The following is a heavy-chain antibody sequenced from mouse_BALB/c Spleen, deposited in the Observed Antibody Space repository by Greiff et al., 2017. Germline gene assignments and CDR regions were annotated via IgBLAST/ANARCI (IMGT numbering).Heavy chain of an antibody. V-gene: IGHV1-7*01. Sequence: QVQLKESGAELAKPGASVKMSCKASGYTFTSYWMHWVKQRPGQGLEWIGYINPSTGYTEYNQKFKDKATLTADKSSSTAYMQLSSLTSEDSAVYYCARWGYYDYDWGQGTLVTVSA. CDR1: GYTFTSYW. D-gene: IGHD2-4*01. CDR2: INPSTGYT. CDR3: ARWGYYDYD. J-gene: IGHJ3*01.